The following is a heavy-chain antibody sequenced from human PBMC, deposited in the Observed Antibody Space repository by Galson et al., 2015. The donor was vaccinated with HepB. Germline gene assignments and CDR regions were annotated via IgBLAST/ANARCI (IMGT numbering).Heavy chain of an antibody. J-gene: IGHJ3*02. CDR3: ARPSRVIMIRDSYGI. V-gene: IGHV4-59*08. D-gene: IGHD3-16*01. CDR2: IYYSGSS. Sequence: SETLSLTCTVSGGSISRYYWTWIRQTPGKGLEWIGYIYYSGSSNYNPSLKSRVTISVDTSKNQFSLKLSSVTAADTAVYYCARPSRVIMIRDSYGIWGQGTMVTVSS. CDR1: GGSISRYY.